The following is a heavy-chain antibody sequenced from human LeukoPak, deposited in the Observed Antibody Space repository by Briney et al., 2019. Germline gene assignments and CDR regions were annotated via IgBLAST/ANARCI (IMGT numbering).Heavy chain of an antibody. D-gene: IGHD1-26*01. Sequence: GASVAVSCKVSGYTLTELSMHWVRQAPGKGLEWMGGFDPEDGETIYAQKFQGRVTMTEDTSTDTAYMELSSLRSEDTAVYYCATDRSGSYYFDYWGQGTLVTVSS. CDR1: GYTLTELS. CDR2: FDPEDGET. V-gene: IGHV1-24*01. J-gene: IGHJ4*02. CDR3: ATDRSGSYYFDY.